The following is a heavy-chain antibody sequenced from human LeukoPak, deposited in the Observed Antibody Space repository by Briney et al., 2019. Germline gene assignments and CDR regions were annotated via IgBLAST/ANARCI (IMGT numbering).Heavy chain of an antibody. J-gene: IGHJ6*03. CDR2: INHSGST. CDR1: GGSFSGYY. Sequence: SETLSLTCAVYGGSFSGYYWSWIRQPPGKGLEWIGEINHSGSTNYNPSLKSRVTISVDTSKNQFSLKLSSVTAADTAVDYCARGARRADCSGGSCYSKDLNYYYYMDVWGKGTTVTVSS. V-gene: IGHV4-34*01. D-gene: IGHD2-15*01. CDR3: ARGARRADCSGGSCYSKDLNYYYYMDV.